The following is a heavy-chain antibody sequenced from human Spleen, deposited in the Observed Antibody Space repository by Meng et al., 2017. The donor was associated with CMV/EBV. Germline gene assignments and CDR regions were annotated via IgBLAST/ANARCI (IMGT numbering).Heavy chain of an antibody. Sequence: VSCKASGGSFRNYVISWVRQAPGQRLEWMGGTFTMFGTTNYTQKFQGRLTITTDESAKTSYMELSSLRFDDTAVYYCARDLNCSGSEWGQGTLVTVSS. CDR3: ARDLNCSGSE. V-gene: IGHV1-69*05. D-gene: IGHD3-10*02. CDR1: GGSFRNYV. CDR2: TFTMFGTT. J-gene: IGHJ4*02.